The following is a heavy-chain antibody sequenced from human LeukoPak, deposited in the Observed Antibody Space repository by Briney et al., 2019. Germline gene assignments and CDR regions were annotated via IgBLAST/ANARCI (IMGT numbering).Heavy chain of an antibody. CDR3: ARFAAGGSYYYYMDV. D-gene: IGHD6-25*01. CDR2: IGTRSTTI. CDR1: GFTFSSYT. Sequence: PGGSLRLSCAASGFTFSSYTMNWVRQPPGKGLEWVSNIGTRSTTIYYADSVKGRFTISRDNAKNSPYLQMNSLRADDTAVYYCARFAAGGSYYYYMDVWGKGTTVTVSS. V-gene: IGHV3-48*01. J-gene: IGHJ6*03.